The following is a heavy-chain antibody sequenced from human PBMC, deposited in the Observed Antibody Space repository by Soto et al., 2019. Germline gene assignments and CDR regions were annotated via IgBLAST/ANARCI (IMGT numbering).Heavy chain of an antibody. CDR3: AGYYCSRMNCHFDD. Sequence: LSLTCAVYGGSFSGYYWSWIRQPPGKGLEWIGEINHSGSTNYNPSLKSRVTISVDTSKNQFSLKLSSVTAADTAVYYCAGYYCSRMNCHFDDWGKGVLVTVSS. J-gene: IGHJ4*02. V-gene: IGHV4-34*01. CDR2: INHSGST. D-gene: IGHD2-15*01. CDR1: GGSFSGYY.